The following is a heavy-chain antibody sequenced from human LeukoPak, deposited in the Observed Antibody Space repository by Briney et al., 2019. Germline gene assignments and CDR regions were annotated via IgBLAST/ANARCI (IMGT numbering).Heavy chain of an antibody. CDR3: ARMAARVPAAINWFDP. Sequence: SETLSLTCTVSGDSVSSGSNYWSWIRQPAGKGLEWIGRIYNSWTTNYNPSLKSRVTISVDASKNQFSLKLSSVTAADTAVYYCARMAARVPAAINWFDPWGQGTLVTVSS. V-gene: IGHV4-61*02. CDR1: GDSVSSGSNY. CDR2: IYNSWTT. J-gene: IGHJ5*02. D-gene: IGHD2-2*02.